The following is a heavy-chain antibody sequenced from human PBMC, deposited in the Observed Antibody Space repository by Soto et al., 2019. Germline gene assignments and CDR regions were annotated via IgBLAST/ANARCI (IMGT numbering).Heavy chain of an antibody. Sequence: SETVSLTCTVSGCSISSGGYAWNWIRQAPGKGLEWIGYIYHSGYTLYNPSLKGRVTVSVDKSKNHFSLNLTSVTAADTAVYYCARDQLEGNWFDPWGQGTLVTVSS. D-gene: IGHD1-1*01. CDR3: ARDQLEGNWFDP. J-gene: IGHJ5*02. V-gene: IGHV4-30-2*01. CDR2: IYHSGYT. CDR1: GCSISSGGYA.